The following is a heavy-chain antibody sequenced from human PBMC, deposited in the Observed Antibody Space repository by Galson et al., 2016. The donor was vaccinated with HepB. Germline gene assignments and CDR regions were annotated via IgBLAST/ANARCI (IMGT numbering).Heavy chain of an antibody. Sequence: PALVKPTQTLTLTCTFSGFSFTTTGVGVGWIRQTPGKALEWVALIYWNDDRRYSPSLKGRLTITKDASKNQVVLTMTNVDSVDTATYFCAHRRRDSVWGFVFWGQGLLVTVSS. J-gene: IGHJ4*02. CDR2: IYWNDDR. CDR3: AHRRRDSVWGFVF. D-gene: IGHD3-16*01. CDR1: GFSFTTTGVG. V-gene: IGHV2-5*01.